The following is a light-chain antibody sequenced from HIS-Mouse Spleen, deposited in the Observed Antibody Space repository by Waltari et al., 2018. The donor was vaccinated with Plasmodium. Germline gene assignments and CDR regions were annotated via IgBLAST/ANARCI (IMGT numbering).Light chain of an antibody. CDR1: SRDGGSYNL. J-gene: IGLJ3*02. CDR2: EGS. Sequence: QSALTQPASVSGSPGQSITISCTGTSRDGGSYNLVSWYQQHPGKAPKLMIYEGSKRPSGVSNRFSGSKSGNTASLTISGLQAEDEADYYCCSYAGSSTFVFGGGTKLTVL. V-gene: IGLV2-23*03. CDR3: CSYAGSSTFV.